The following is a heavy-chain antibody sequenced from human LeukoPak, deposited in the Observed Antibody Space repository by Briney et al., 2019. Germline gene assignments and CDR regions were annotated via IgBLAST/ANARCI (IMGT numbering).Heavy chain of an antibody. V-gene: IGHV4-39*01. J-gene: IGHJ4*02. CDR2: IYYSGST. D-gene: IGHD3-22*01. Sequence: SETLPLTCTVSGGSISSSSYYWGWIRQPPGKGLEWIGSIYYSGSTYYNPSLKSRVTISVDTSKNQFSLKLSSVTAADTAVYYCARKEFRDDSSFFDYWGQGTLVTVSS. CDR1: GGSISSSSYY. CDR3: ARKEFRDDSSFFDY.